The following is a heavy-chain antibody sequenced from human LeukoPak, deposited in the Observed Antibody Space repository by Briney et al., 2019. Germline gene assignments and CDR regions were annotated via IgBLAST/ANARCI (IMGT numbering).Heavy chain of an antibody. CDR3: ARSSSGWYQFDY. CDR2: ISGSGGST. D-gene: IGHD6-19*01. Sequence: GGSLRLSCAASGFTVSSNYMSWVRQAPGKGLEWVSTISGSGGSTYYADSVKGRFTVSRDNSKNTLYLQMSSLRAEDTAVYYCARSSSGWYQFDYWGQGTLVTVSS. CDR1: GFTVSSNY. V-gene: IGHV3-23*01. J-gene: IGHJ4*02.